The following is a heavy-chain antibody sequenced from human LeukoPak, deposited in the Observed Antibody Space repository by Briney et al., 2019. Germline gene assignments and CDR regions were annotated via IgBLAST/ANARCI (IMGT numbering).Heavy chain of an antibody. D-gene: IGHD6-13*01. CDR1: GYTFTGYY. CDR3: ARYRSIAAAGTN. V-gene: IGHV1-2*02. J-gene: IGHJ4*02. CDR2: INPNSGGT. Sequence: AASVKVSCKASGYTFTGYYMHWVRQAPGQGLEWMGWINPNSGGTNYAQKFQGRVTMTRDTSISTAYMELSRLRSDDTAVYYCARYRSIAAAGTNWGQGTLVTVFS.